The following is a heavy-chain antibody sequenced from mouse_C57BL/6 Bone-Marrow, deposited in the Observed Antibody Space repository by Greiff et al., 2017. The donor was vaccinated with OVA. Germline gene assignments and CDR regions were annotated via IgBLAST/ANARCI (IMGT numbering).Heavy chain of an antibody. D-gene: IGHD1-1*01. Sequence: QVQLKQSGAELARPGASVKLSCKASGYTFTSYGISWVKQRTGQGLEWIGEIYPRSGNTYYNEKFKGKATLTADKSSSTAYMELRSLTSEDSAVYFCASYYYYGRSFDYWGQGTTLTVSS. CDR2: IYPRSGNT. V-gene: IGHV1-81*01. CDR3: ASYYYYGRSFDY. J-gene: IGHJ2*01. CDR1: GYTFTSYG.